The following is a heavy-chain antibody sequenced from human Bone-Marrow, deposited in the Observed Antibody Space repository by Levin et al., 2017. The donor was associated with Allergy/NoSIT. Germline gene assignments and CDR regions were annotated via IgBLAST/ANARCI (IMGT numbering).Heavy chain of an antibody. D-gene: IGHD6-13*01. V-gene: IGHV3-20*04. CDR3: ARYSSSWEPVDY. CDR2: INWNGGST. J-gene: IGHJ4*02. Sequence: GESLKISCAASGFTFDDYGMSWVRQAPGKGLEWVSGINWNGGSTGYADSVKGRFTISRDNAKNSLYLQMNSLRAEDTALYYCARYSSSWEPVDYWGQGTLVTVSS. CDR1: GFTFDDYG.